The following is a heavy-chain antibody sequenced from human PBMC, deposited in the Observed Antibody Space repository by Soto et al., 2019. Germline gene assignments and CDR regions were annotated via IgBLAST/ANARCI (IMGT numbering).Heavy chain of an antibody. CDR3: AIAVTTVTTYDY. CDR1: GGSISSGSYC. J-gene: IGHJ4*02. D-gene: IGHD4-17*01. V-gene: IGHV4-31*03. Sequence: SETLSLTCTVSGGSISSGSYCWSWIRQHPGKGLEWIGYIYYSGSTYYNPSLKSRVTISVDTSKNQFSLKLSSVTAADTAVYYCAIAVTTVTTYDYWGQGTLVTVSS. CDR2: IYYSGST.